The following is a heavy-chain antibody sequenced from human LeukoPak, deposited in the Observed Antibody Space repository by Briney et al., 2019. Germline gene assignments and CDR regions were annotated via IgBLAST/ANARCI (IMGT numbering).Heavy chain of an antibody. CDR1: GFTFSDYY. CDR2: ISSSSSYT. V-gene: IGHV3-11*05. Sequence: GESLRLSCAVSGFTFSDYYMSWIRQAPGKGLEWVSYISSSSSYTKYADSVKGRFTISRGNAKNSLYLQMNSLRAEDTGVYYCARGGGRDGYPFDYWGQGTLVTVSS. CDR3: ARGGGRDGYPFDY. J-gene: IGHJ4*02. D-gene: IGHD5-24*01.